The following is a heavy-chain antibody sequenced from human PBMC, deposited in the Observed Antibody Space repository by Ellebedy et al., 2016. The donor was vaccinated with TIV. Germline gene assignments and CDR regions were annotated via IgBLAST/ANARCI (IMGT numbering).Heavy chain of an antibody. Sequence: GESLKISCSATGFTFSGSAMHWVRQAPGKGLEYVSAISARGGGPFYTDSVKGRFTISRDNSKNTLYLQMNSLRAEDTAVYYCAKDTLFRGDNWFDPWGQGTLVTVSS. D-gene: IGHD3-10*01. CDR3: AKDTLFRGDNWFDP. CDR2: ISARGGGP. V-gene: IGHV3-64*04. J-gene: IGHJ5*02. CDR1: GFTFSGSA.